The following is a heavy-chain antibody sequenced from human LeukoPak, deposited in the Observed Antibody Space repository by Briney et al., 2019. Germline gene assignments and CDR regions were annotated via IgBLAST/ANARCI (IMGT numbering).Heavy chain of an antibody. J-gene: IGHJ6*03. CDR3: ARALYCSSTSCYLNRYLGGYYYYYMDV. CDR1: GYTFTSYD. V-gene: IGHV1-8*01. D-gene: IGHD2-2*01. CDR2: MNPNSGNT. Sequence: ASVKVSCKASGYTFTSYDINWVRQATGQGLEWMGWMNPNSGNTGYAQKFQGRVTMTRNTSISTAYMELSSLRSEDTAVYYCARALYCSSTSCYLNRYLGGYYYYYMDVWGKGTTVTISS.